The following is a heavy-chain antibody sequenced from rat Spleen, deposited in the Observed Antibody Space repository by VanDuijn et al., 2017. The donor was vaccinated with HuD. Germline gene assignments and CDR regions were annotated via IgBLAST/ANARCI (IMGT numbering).Heavy chain of an antibody. J-gene: IGHJ3*01. V-gene: IGHV5-20*01. CDR2: ISYDGSYT. CDR1: GFTFSDYG. CDR3: TTWSGAY. Sequence: EVQVVESDGGLVQPGRSLKPSCAASGFTFSDYGMAWIRQAPKKGLDWVASISYDGSYTYYRDSVEGRFTISRDNAKSILYLQMDSLRSEDTATYYCTTWSGAYWGQGTLVTVSS.